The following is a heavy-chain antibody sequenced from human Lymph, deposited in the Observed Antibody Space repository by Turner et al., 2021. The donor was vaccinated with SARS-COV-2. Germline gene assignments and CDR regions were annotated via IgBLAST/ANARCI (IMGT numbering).Heavy chain of an antibody. V-gene: IGHV3-30-3*01. CDR3: ARDQAEQQPYYAFDS. J-gene: IGHJ4*02. Sequence: QGPLGEAGGGRVQPGGALRLPLATSGFTFSYSAMHWVRQAPGKGLEWVAVISYDGSYKYYADSVKGRVTISRDNSKNTLYLQMTSLRAEDTAVYYCARDQAEQQPYYAFDSWGQGTLVTVSS. D-gene: IGHD6-13*01. CDR1: GFTFSYSA. CDR2: ISYDGSYK.